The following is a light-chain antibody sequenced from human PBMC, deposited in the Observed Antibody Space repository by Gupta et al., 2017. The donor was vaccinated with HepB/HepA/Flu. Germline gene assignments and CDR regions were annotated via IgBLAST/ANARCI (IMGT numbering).Light chain of an antibody. V-gene: IGKV3-20*01. CDR2: GAS. Sequence: EIVLTQSPGTLSLSPGERATLSCRASQSVSSSYLAWYQQKPGQAPRLLIYGASSRATGIPDRFSGSGSGKDFTLTISSLEPEDFAVYYCQQDGSSPWTFGQGTKVEIK. CDR1: QSVSSSY. CDR3: QQDGSSPWT. J-gene: IGKJ1*01.